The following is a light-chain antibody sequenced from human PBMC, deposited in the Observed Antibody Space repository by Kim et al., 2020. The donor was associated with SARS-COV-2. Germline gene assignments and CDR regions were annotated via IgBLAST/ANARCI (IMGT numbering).Light chain of an antibody. CDR3: QQYYSTPWT. V-gene: IGKV4-1*01. CDR1: QSVLYSSSNKNF. J-gene: IGKJ1*01. Sequence: DIVMTQSPDSLAVSLGERATINCKTSQSVLYSSSNKNFLAWYQQKPGQPHKLLFYWASTRQSGVFDRFSGSGSGTDFTLTIGSLQAEDVAVYYCQQYYSTPWTFGQGTKVDIK. CDR2: WAS.